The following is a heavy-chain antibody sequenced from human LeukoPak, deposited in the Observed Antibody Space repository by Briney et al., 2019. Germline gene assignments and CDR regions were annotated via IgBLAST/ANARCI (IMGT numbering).Heavy chain of an antibody. J-gene: IGHJ6*03. Sequence: SETLSLTCTVSGGSISSYYWSWIRQPAGKGLEWIGRIYTSGSTNYNPSLKSGVTMSVDTSKKQFSLQLSSVTAADTAVYYCAKDHVSKDSNYWTYYYYMDVWGKGTTVTVSS. CDR3: AKDHVSKDSNYWTYYYYMDV. CDR2: IYTSGST. V-gene: IGHV4-4*07. CDR1: GGSISSYY. D-gene: IGHD4-11*01.